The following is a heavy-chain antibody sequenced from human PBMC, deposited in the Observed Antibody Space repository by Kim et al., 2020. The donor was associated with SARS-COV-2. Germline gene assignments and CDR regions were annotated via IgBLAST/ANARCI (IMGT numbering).Heavy chain of an antibody. CDR1: GYTFTSYA. D-gene: IGHD5-12*01. J-gene: IGHJ6*02. CDR2: INAGNGNT. Sequence: ASVKVSCKASGYTFTSYAMHWVRQAPGQRLEWMGWINAGNGNTKYSQKFQGRVTITRDTSASTAYMELSSLRSEDTAVYYCAREEVATFDYYYYGMDVWGQGTTVTVSS. CDR3: AREEVATFDYYYYGMDV. V-gene: IGHV1-3*01.